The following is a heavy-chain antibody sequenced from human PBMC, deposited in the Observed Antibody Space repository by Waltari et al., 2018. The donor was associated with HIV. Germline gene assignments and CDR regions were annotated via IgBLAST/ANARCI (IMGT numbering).Heavy chain of an antibody. CDR2: IYPGDSDA. Sequence: VQLVQSGAEVKAPGQSLTLSCKSLGNHLAGYWVGWVREMPGKGLEWMGVIYPGDSDAVYSPSFQGRVIMSTDSSISTVYLQWSSLRASDTAMYYCARRKGDYRTAFDIWGQGTMVTASS. V-gene: IGHV5-51*03. D-gene: IGHD4-17*01. J-gene: IGHJ3*02. CDR3: ARRKGDYRTAFDI. CDR1: GNHLAGYW.